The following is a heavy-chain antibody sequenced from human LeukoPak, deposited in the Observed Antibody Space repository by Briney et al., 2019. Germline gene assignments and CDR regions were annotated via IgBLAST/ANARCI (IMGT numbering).Heavy chain of an antibody. CDR1: GFTFSSYE. D-gene: IGHD1-14*01. CDR3: ARERNSYFDY. Sequence: GGSLRLSCAASGFTFSSYEMNWVRQAPGKGLEWVSYISSSGTTIYYADSVKGRFTISRDNAKNSLYLRVNSLRAEDTAVYYCARERNSYFDYWGQGTLVTVSS. V-gene: IGHV3-48*03. CDR2: ISSSGTTI. J-gene: IGHJ4*02.